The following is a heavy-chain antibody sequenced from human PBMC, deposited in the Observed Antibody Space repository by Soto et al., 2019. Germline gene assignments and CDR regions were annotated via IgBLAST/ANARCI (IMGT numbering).Heavy chain of an antibody. CDR1: GGSISSYY. Sequence: QVQLQESGPGLVKPSETLSLTCTVSGGSISSYYWCWIRQPPGKGLEWIGYIYYSGSTNYNPSLTSRVTISVDTSKNQLDLKLSSVTAADTAVYCCARVISYPYWYFDLWGRGTLVTVSS. CDR3: ARVISYPYWYFDL. D-gene: IGHD1-26*01. J-gene: IGHJ2*01. V-gene: IGHV4-59*01. CDR2: IYYSGST.